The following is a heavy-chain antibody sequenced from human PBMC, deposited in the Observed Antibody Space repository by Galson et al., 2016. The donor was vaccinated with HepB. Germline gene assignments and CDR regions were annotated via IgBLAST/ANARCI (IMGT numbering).Heavy chain of an antibody. CDR2: IFYSGNT. J-gene: IGHJ4*02. D-gene: IGHD4-17*01. CDR3: ARGPDYGDYGPYFDF. Sequence: TLSLTCSVSGSSISSGGYYWSWIRQHPGKGLEWIGYIFYSGNTYYNPSLKSRISMSVDTSKNQFSLNLSSVTAADTAVYYCARGPDYGDYGPYFDFWGQGTQVTVSS. CDR1: GSSISSGGYY. V-gene: IGHV4-31*03.